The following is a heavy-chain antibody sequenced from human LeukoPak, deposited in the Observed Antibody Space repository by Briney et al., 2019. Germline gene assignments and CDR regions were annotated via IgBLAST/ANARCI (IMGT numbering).Heavy chain of an antibody. D-gene: IGHD3-22*01. CDR2: INYRGST. V-gene: IGHV4-34*01. J-gene: IGHJ4*02. Sequence: ASETLSLTCAVYGVSFSEYHWNWIRQSPGRGLEWIGEINYRGSTNYYPSLKSRVTMSVDTSKKQFSLNLRSVTAADTAVYHCAREMIASGYFDYWGQGTLVTVSS. CDR3: AREMIASGYFDY. CDR1: GVSFSEYH.